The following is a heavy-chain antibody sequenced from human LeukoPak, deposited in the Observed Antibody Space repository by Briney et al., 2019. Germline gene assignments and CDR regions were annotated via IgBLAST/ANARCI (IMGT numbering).Heavy chain of an antibody. V-gene: IGHV4-59*01. CDR3: ARSELLWFGKVNSGFDF. D-gene: IGHD3-10*01. CDR2: IYYSGST. CDR1: GGSISSYY. J-gene: IGHJ4*02. Sequence: SETLSLTCTVSGGSISSYYWSWIRQPPGKGLEWIGYIYYSGSTNYNPSLKSRVTISVDTSENQFSLKLSSVTAANTAMYYCARSELLWFGKVNSGFDFWGQGTLVTVSS.